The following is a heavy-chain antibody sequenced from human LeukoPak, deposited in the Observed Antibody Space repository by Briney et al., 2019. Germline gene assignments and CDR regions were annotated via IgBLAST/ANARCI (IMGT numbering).Heavy chain of an antibody. Sequence: GGSLRLSCAASGFTFSSYGMQWVRQAPGKELEWVAFIRYDGSNKYYADSVKGRFTISRDNSKNTLYLQMNSLRAEDTAVYYCAKARLWYQLLLDYWGQGTLVTVSS. V-gene: IGHV3-30*02. CDR3: AKARLWYQLLLDY. CDR1: GFTFSSYG. D-gene: IGHD2-2*01. CDR2: IRYDGSNK. J-gene: IGHJ4*02.